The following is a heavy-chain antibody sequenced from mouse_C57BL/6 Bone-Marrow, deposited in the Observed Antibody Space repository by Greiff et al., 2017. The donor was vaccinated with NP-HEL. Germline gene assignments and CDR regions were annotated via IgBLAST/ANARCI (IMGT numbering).Heavy chain of an antibody. CDR2: INPSSGYT. Sequence: LVESGAELARPGASVKMSCKASGYTFTSYTMHWVKQRPGQGLEWIGYINPSSGYTKYNQKFKDKATLTADKSSSTAYMQLSSLTSEDSAVYYCARSEDYDYWGQGTTLTVSS. J-gene: IGHJ2*01. CDR3: ARSEDYDY. CDR1: GYTFTSYT. D-gene: IGHD2-4*01. V-gene: IGHV1-4*01.